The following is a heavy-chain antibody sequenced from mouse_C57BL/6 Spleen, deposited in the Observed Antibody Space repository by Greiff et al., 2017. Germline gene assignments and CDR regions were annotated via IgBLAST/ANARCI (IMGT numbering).Heavy chain of an antibody. CDR3: ARHGTVVADYAMDY. CDR1: GFTFSDYY. Sequence: DVHLVESGGGLVQPGGSLKLSCAASGFTFSDYYMYWVRQTPEKRLEWVAYISNGGGSTYYPDTVKGRFTISRDNAKNTLYLQMSRLKSEDTAMYYCARHGTVVADYAMDYWGQGTSVTVSS. V-gene: IGHV5-12*01. CDR2: ISNGGGST. D-gene: IGHD1-1*01. J-gene: IGHJ4*01.